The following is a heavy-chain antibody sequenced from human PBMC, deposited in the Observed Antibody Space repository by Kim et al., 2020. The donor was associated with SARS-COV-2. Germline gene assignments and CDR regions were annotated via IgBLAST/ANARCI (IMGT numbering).Heavy chain of an antibody. Sequence: GGSLRLSCAASGFTFSSYSMNWVRQAPGKGLEWVSSISSSSSYIYYADSVKGRFTISRDNAKNSLYLQMNSLRAEDTAVYYCARVGDSYYFDYWGQGTLVTVSS. CDR2: ISSSSSYI. V-gene: IGHV3-21*01. CDR3: ARVGDSYYFDY. D-gene: IGHD2-21*02. CDR1: GFTFSSYS. J-gene: IGHJ4*02.